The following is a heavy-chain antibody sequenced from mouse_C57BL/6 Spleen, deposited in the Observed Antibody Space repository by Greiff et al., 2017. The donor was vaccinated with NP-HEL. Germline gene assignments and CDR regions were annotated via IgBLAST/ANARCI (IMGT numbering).Heavy chain of an antibody. V-gene: IGHV7-3*01. CDR2: IRNKANGYTT. J-gene: IGHJ4*01. Sequence: EVKLVESGGGLVQPGGSLSLSCAASGFTFTDYYMSWVRQPPGKGLEWLGFIRNKANGYTTEYSASVKGPFTISRDKSQSILYLQMNALRAEDSATYYCARYMDYWGQGTSVTVSS. CDR3: ARYMDY. CDR1: GFTFTDYY.